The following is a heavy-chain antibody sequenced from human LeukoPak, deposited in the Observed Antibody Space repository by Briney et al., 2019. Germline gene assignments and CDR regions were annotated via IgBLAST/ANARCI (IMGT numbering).Heavy chain of an antibody. D-gene: IGHD1-14*01. J-gene: IGHJ6*02. Sequence: ASVKVSCKVSGYTLTELSMHWVRQAPGKGLEWMGGFDPEDGETIYAQKFQGRVTMTEDTSTDTAYMELSSLRSEDTAVYYCAGIRPRTRHYGMDVWGQGTTVTVSS. CDR2: FDPEDGET. CDR1: GYTLTELS. CDR3: AGIRPRTRHYGMDV. V-gene: IGHV1-24*01.